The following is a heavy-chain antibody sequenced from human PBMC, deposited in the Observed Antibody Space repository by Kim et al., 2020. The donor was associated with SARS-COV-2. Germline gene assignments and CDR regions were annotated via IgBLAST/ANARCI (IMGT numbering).Heavy chain of an antibody. J-gene: IGHJ4*02. CDR1: GYTFTSYA. CDR3: ARSGGYDFGTRSFDY. D-gene: IGHD3-3*01. Sequence: ASVKVSCKASGYTFTSYAMHWVRQAPGQRLEWMGWINAGNGNTKYSQKFQGRVTITRDTSASTAYMERSSLRSEDTAVYYCARSGGYDFGTRSFDYWGQGTLVTVSS. V-gene: IGHV1-3*01. CDR2: INAGNGNT.